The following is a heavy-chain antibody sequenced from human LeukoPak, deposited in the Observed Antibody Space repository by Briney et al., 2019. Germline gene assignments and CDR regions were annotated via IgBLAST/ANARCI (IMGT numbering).Heavy chain of an antibody. Sequence: PVGSLRVSSASPRFTSSDHGMCSGRQMLGKRLWWGSDINWDVGITDYAQTLKGRFTISTDNAKNSLYLQMNSLRAEDTALYYCAAGDSNGWYFDYWGQGTLATVSS. V-gene: IGHV3-20*03. J-gene: IGHJ4*02. D-gene: IGHD6-19*01. CDR1: RFTSSDHG. CDR2: INWDVGIT. CDR3: AAGDSNGWYFDY.